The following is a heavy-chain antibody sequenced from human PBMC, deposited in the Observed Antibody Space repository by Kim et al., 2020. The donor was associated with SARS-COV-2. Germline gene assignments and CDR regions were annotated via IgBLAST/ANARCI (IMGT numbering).Heavy chain of an antibody. J-gene: IGHJ2*01. CDR3: AGTGNWRHWYFDL. D-gene: IGHD1-1*01. Sequence: SETLSLTCAVYGGSFSGYYWSWIRQPPGKGLEWIGEINHSGSTNYNPTLKSRVTISVDTSKNQFSLKLSSVTAADTAVYYCAGTGNWRHWYFDLWGRGTLVTVSS. V-gene: IGHV4-34*01. CDR1: GGSFSGYY. CDR2: INHSGST.